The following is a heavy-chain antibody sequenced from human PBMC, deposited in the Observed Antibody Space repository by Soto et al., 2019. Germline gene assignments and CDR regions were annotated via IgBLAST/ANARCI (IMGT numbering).Heavy chain of an antibody. CDR3: AKDQEVRSESELRYFDL. D-gene: IGHD1-7*01. V-gene: IGHV3-23*01. CDR1: GFSFSSYA. J-gene: IGHJ2*01. CDR2: ISGTGGNT. Sequence: EVQLLESGGGLVQPGGSLRLSCAASGFSFSSYAMGWVRQAPGKGLEWVSGISGTGGNTFYGDSVKGRFTISRDNSKNTLYLQGISLRADDTALYYWAKDQEVRSESELRYFDLWGRGTLVSVSS.